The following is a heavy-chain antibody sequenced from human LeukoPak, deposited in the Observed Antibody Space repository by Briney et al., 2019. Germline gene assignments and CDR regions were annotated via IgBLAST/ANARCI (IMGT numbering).Heavy chain of an antibody. CDR2: ISSSSSYI. J-gene: IGHJ4*02. CDR1: GFTFSSYS. D-gene: IGHD1-26*01. Sequence: GGSLRLSCAASGFTFSSYSMNWVRQAPGKGLEWASSISSSSSYIYYADSLKGRFTISRDNAKNSLYLQMNSLRAEDTAVYYCATDPSGSYSLFDYWGQGTLVTVSS. CDR3: ATDPSGSYSLFDY. V-gene: IGHV3-21*01.